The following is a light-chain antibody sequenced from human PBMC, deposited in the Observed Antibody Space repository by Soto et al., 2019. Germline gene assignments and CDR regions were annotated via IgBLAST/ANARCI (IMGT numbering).Light chain of an antibody. J-gene: IGKJ4*01. CDR1: QSVGTN. V-gene: IGKV3-11*01. CDR2: HAS. Sequence: ETVLTQSPATLSLSPGERATLSCRASQSVGTNLAWFQQKSGQAPRLLIYHASNRVTGIPARFSGSGSGTDFTLTISSLEPEDFAVYYCQQRSNGLTFGGGTKVEIK. CDR3: QQRSNGLT.